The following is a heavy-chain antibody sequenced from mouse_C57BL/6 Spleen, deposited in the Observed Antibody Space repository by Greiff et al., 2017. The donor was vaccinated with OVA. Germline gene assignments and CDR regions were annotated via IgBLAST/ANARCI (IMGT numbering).Heavy chain of an antibody. D-gene: IGHD1-3*01. CDR3: ARRSGYTWFAY. Sequence: EVQLVESGGGLVKPGGSLKLSCAASGFTFSDYGMHWVRQAPEKGLAWVAYISSGSSTIYYADTVKGRFTISRDTAKNTLFLQMNSLGSEDTAMDYCARRSGYTWFAYWGQGTLVTVSA. V-gene: IGHV5-17*01. J-gene: IGHJ3*01. CDR2: ISSGSSTI. CDR1: GFTFSDYG.